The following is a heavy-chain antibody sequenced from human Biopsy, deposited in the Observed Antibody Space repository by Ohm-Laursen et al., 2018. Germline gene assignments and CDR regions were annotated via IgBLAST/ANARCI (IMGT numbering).Heavy chain of an antibody. V-gene: IGHV4-31*03. CDR1: GDSISGGGYY. D-gene: IGHD2-15*01. Sequence: TLSLTCTVSGDSISGGGYYWSWIRQPPGKGLEWIGYIHYMGSTNYNPSLKSRVTISVDTSKNQFSLRLTSVTAADTAVYHCARDYGSGSLFDPWGQGTLVTVSS. CDR3: ARDYGSGSLFDP. J-gene: IGHJ5*02. CDR2: IHYMGST.